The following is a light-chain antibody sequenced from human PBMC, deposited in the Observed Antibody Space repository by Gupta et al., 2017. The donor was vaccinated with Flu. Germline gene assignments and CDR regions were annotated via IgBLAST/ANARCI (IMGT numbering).Light chain of an antibody. CDR2: DAS. V-gene: IGKV3D-20*01. CDR3: RQYGSSPFT. CDR1: TSVSSSY. Sequence: PGERATLSCGASTSVSSSYLAWYQQKPGLAPRLLIYDASSRATGIPDRFSGSGSGTDFTLTISRLEPEDFAVYYCRQYGSSPFTFGPGTKVDIK. J-gene: IGKJ3*01.